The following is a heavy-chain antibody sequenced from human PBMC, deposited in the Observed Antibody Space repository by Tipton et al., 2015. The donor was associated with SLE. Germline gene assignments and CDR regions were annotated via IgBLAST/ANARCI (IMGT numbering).Heavy chain of an antibody. CDR3: AKGGDYCGSGSYYVN. D-gene: IGHD3-10*01. CDR2: ISGSGGST. V-gene: IGHV3-23*01. J-gene: IGHJ4*02. CDR1: GFTFSRYA. Sequence: SLRLSCVASGFTFSRYAMSWGRQAPGKGLEWVSAISGSGGSTYSADSVKGRFTISRDNSKNTLYLQMNSLRAEDTAVYYCAKGGDYCGSGSYYVNWGQGTLVTVSS.